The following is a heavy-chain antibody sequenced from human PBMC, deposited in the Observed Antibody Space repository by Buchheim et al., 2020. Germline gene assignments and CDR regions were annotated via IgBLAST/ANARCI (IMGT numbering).Heavy chain of an antibody. V-gene: IGHV3-15*01. CDR2: IKSKTDGETI. CDR3: AKGKGNNYGYFDY. CDR1: GFTFSSYE. D-gene: IGHD1/OR15-1a*01. J-gene: IGHJ4*02. Sequence: EVQLVESGGGLVQPGGSLRLSCAASGFTFSSYEMNWVRQAPGKGLEWVGRIKSKTDGETIDYAAPVKGRFTMSRDDSKNTLYLQMDSLKTEDTAVYYCAKGKGNNYGYFDYWGQG.